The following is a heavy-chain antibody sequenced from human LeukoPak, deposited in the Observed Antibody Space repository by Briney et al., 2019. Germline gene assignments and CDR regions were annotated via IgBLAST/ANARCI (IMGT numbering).Heavy chain of an antibody. CDR1: GGSISSGAYY. V-gene: IGHV4-31*03. CDR3: ARRWLQLSWFDP. Sequence: SQTLSLTCTVSGGSISSGAYYWSWICQHPGKGLEWIGYIYYSGSTYYNPSLKSRVTISVDTSKNQFSLKLSSVTAADTAVYYCARRWLQLSWFDPWGQGTLVTVSS. J-gene: IGHJ5*02. CDR2: IYYSGST. D-gene: IGHD5-24*01.